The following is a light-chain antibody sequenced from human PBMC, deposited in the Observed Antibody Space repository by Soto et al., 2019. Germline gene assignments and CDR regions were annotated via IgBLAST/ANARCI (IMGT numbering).Light chain of an antibody. Sequence: EIVMTQSPATLSVSPGERATLSCRASQSVSSNLAWYQEKPGQAPRLLIYGASNRATGIPARFSGSGSGTEFTLTISSLQSEDFAVYYCQQYNNWPLTFGGGTKVEIQ. CDR3: QQYNNWPLT. J-gene: IGKJ4*01. CDR2: GAS. V-gene: IGKV3-15*01. CDR1: QSVSSN.